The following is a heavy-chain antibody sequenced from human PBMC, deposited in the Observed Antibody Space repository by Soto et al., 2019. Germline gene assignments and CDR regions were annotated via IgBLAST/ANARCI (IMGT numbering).Heavy chain of an antibody. V-gene: IGHV3-30*18. CDR1: VLTFSSYG. CDR3: AKDFTGIAGANFSSDI. CDR2: ISYDGSNK. J-gene: IGHJ3*02. D-gene: IGHD1-26*01. Sequence: GESLRHSCSASVLTFSSYGMHWVRQAPGKRLEWVAVISYDGSNKYYADSVKGRFTISRDNSKNTLYLQMNSLRAEDTAVYYCAKDFTGIAGANFSSDIWGQG.